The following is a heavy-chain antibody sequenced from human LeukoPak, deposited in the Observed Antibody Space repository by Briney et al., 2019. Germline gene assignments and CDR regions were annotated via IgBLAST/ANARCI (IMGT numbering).Heavy chain of an antibody. D-gene: IGHD2-2*01. V-gene: IGHV3-15*01. Sequence: GGSLRLSCAASGFTFSNAWMSWVRQAPGKGLEWVGPIKSKTDGGTTDYAAPVKGRFTISRDDSKNTLYLQMNSLKTEDTAVYYCTTDGEYCSSTSCAAFDYWGQGTLVTVSS. J-gene: IGHJ4*02. CDR3: TTDGEYCSSTSCAAFDY. CDR2: IKSKTDGGTT. CDR1: GFTFSNAW.